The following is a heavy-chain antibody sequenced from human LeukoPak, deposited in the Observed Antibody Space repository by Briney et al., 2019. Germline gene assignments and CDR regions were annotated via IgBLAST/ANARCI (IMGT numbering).Heavy chain of an antibody. CDR3: ATDFSRIYGDYEGHPNFDY. CDR2: MNPNSGNT. Sequence: ASVKVSCKASGYTFTSYDINWVRQATGQGLEWMGWMNPNSGNTGYAQKFQGRVTMTEDTSTDTAYMELSSLRSEDTAVYYCATDFSRIYGDYEGHPNFDYWGQGTLVTVSS. V-gene: IGHV1-8*01. CDR1: GYTFTSYD. D-gene: IGHD4-17*01. J-gene: IGHJ4*02.